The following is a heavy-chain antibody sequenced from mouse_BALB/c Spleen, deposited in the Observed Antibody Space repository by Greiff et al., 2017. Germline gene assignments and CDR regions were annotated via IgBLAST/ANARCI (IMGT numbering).Heavy chain of an antibody. V-gene: IGHV5-17*02. Sequence: EVHLVESGGGLVQPGGSRKLSCAASGFTFSSFGMHWVRQAPEKGLEWVAYISSGSSTIYYADTVKGRYTISRDNPKNTLFLQMTSLRSEDTAMYYCARRGWLLAMDYWGQGTSVTVSS. D-gene: IGHD2-3*01. CDR2: ISSGSSTI. CDR3: ARRGWLLAMDY. CDR1: GFTFSSFG. J-gene: IGHJ4*01.